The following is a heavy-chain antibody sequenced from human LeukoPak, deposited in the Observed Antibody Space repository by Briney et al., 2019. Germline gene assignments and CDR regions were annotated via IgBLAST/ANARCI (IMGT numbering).Heavy chain of an antibody. Sequence: GGSLRLSCAASGFTFSSAAMTWVRQAPGKGLEWVSTITGSDDATYYADSVRGRFTISRDFSRNTVGLQMNSLRTEDTAIYYCAKGPQLYSGYHPDYWGQGTLVTVSS. D-gene: IGHD5-12*01. CDR2: ITGSDDAT. V-gene: IGHV3-23*01. CDR1: GFTFSSAA. J-gene: IGHJ4*02. CDR3: AKGPQLYSGYHPDY.